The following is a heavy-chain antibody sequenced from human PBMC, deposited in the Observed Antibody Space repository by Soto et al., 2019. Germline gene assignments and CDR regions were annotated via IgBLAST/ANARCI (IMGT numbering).Heavy chain of an antibody. D-gene: IGHD2-15*01. Sequence: PGESLKISCKGSGYTFTDYWIGWVRQLPGKGLEWMGIIYPGDSDTRYSPSFQGHVTITVDKSTSTAYLQWSSLKASDTAMYYCARPLRYCSGGSCYYYYYGMDVWGQGTTVTVSS. V-gene: IGHV5-51*01. CDR1: GYTFTDYW. J-gene: IGHJ6*02. CDR2: IYPGDSDT. CDR3: ARPLRYCSGGSCYYYYYGMDV.